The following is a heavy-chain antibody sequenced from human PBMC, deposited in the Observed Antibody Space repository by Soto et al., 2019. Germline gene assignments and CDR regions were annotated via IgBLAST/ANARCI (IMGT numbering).Heavy chain of an antibody. CDR2: IYYTGST. CDR1: GGSISSGDYY. J-gene: IGHJ4*02. CDR3: ASSRRGNYYDSSAPFDY. D-gene: IGHD3-22*01. Sequence: SETLSLTCTVSGGSISSGDYYWSWIRQPPGKGLEWIGYIYYTGSTYYNPSLKSRVSVSVDTSKNQFSLKLSSVTAADTAVYYCASSRRGNYYDSSAPFDYWGQGTLVTVSS. V-gene: IGHV4-30-4*01.